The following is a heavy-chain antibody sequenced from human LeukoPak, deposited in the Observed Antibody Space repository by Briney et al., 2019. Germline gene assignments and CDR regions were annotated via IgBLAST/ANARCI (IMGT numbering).Heavy chain of an antibody. J-gene: IGHJ4*02. V-gene: IGHV1-2*02. D-gene: IGHD3-3*01. Sequence: GASVKVSCKASGYTFTGHYMHWVRQAPGQGLEWMGWINPNSGGTNYAQTFQGRVTMTRDTSISTAYMELSRLRPDDTAVYYCARGLDKYDYWSGYFLAYWGQGTLVTVSS. CDR2: INPNSGGT. CDR3: ARGLDKYDYWSGYFLAY. CDR1: GYTFTGHY.